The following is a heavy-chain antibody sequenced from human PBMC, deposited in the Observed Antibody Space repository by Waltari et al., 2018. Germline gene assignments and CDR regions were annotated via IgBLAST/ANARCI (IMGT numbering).Heavy chain of an antibody. CDR3: ARAMRPYSSGWYYFDY. CDR2: IYYSGST. D-gene: IGHD6-19*01. CDR1: GGSISSGGYY. J-gene: IGHJ4*02. V-gene: IGHV4-31*03. Sequence: QVQLQESGPGLVKPSQTLSLTCTVSGGSISSGGYYWSWIRQHPGKGLEWIGYIYYSGSTYDNPSLKSRVTISVDTSKNQFSLKLSSVTAADTAVYYCARAMRPYSSGWYYFDYWGQGTLVTVSS.